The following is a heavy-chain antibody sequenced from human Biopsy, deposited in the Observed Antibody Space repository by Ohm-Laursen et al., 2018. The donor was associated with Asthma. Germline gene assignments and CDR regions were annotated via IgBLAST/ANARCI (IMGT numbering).Heavy chain of an antibody. D-gene: IGHD1-26*01. CDR3: VHTLVGLKAFDF. CDR1: GFSLSTSGGG. CDR2: IYWDDDK. V-gene: IGHV2-5*02. J-gene: IGHJ6*02. Sequence: TQTLTLTCTFSGFSLSTSGGGVGWIRQPPGKALEWLGNIYWDDDKRYSPSLQSRLTITRDTPKDQVVLTMANMGPVDTGTYYCVHTLVGLKAFDFWGQGTTVTVS.